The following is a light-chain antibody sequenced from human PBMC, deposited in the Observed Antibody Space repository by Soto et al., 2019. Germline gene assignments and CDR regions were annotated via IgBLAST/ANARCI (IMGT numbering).Light chain of an antibody. CDR2: EVN. J-gene: IGLJ1*01. V-gene: IGLV2-23*02. CDR1: SSDVGSYNL. Sequence: QSVLTQPASVSGSPGQSITISCSGTSSDVGSYNLVSWYQQHPGKAPKLIIYEVNKRPSGVSNRLSGSKSGNTASLTISGLQAEDEADYYCSSYASTIVFVFGTGTKLTVL. CDR3: SSYASTIVFV.